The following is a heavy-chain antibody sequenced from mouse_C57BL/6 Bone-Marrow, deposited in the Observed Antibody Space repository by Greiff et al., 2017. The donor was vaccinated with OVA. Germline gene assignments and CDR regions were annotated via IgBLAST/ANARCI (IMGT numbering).Heavy chain of an antibody. CDR2: IDPSDSYT. Sequence: QVQLQQPGAELVKPGASVKLSCKASGYTFTSYWMQWVKQRPGQGLEWIGEIDPSDSYTNYNQKFKGKATLTVDTSSSTAYMQLSSLTSEDSAVYYCASDCYGAYWYFDVWGTGTTVTVSS. J-gene: IGHJ1*03. CDR3: ASDCYGAYWYFDV. V-gene: IGHV1-50*01. CDR1: GYTFTSYW. D-gene: IGHD1-1*02.